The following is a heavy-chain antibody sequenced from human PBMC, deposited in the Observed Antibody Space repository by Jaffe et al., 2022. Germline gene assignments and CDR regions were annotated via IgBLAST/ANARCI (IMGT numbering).Heavy chain of an antibody. CDR1: GFTFSSYA. D-gene: IGHD3-16*02. Sequence: EVQLLESGGGLVQPGGSLRLSCAASGFTFSSYAMSWVRQAPGKGLEWVSAISGSGGSTYYADSVKGRFTISRDNSKNTLYLQMNSLRAEDTAVYYCAKDGITFGGVIVIGGLYYFDYWGQGTLVTVSS. J-gene: IGHJ4*02. CDR2: ISGSGGST. V-gene: IGHV3-23*01. CDR3: AKDGITFGGVIVIGGLYYFDY.